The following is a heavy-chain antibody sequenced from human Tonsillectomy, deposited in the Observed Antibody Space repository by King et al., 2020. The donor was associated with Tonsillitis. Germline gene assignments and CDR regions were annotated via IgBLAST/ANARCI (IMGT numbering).Heavy chain of an antibody. V-gene: IGHV3-30*03. J-gene: IGHJ4*02. CDR3: ATPGPDY. CDR1: GFTFSSYG. Sequence: VQLVESGGGVVQPGRSLRLSCAASGFTFSSYGMHRVRQATGKGLEWVAVISYDGSNKYYADSVKGRFTISRDNSKNTLYLQMNSLRAEDTAVYYCATPGPDYWGQGTLVTVSS. CDR2: ISYDGSNK.